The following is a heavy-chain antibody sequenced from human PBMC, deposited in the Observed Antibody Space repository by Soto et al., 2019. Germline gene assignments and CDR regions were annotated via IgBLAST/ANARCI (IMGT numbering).Heavy chain of an antibody. CDR3: GGRAVALDY. Sequence: QVQLQQWGAGLLKPSETLSLTCAVYGGSFSGYYWSWIRQPPGKGLEWIGEINHSGSTNYNPSLQSRVTISVDTSKNQFSLKLSSVTAADTAVYYCGGRAVALDYWGQGTLVTVSS. J-gene: IGHJ4*02. V-gene: IGHV4-34*01. CDR1: GGSFSGYY. D-gene: IGHD6-19*01. CDR2: INHSGST.